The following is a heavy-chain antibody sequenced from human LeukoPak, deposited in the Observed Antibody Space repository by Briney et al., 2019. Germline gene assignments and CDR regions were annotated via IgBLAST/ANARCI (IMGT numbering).Heavy chain of an antibody. J-gene: IGHJ4*02. Sequence: SETLSLTCTVSGGSFSNYHWNWIRQSPGKGLEWIGYISYSEYTNYNPSLKSRVTMSLATSKNQFSLNLSSVTAADTAVYYCARERSGVWGQGTLVTVSS. CDR3: ARERSGV. CDR2: ISYSEYT. V-gene: IGHV4-59*12. CDR1: GGSFSNYH. D-gene: IGHD3-10*01.